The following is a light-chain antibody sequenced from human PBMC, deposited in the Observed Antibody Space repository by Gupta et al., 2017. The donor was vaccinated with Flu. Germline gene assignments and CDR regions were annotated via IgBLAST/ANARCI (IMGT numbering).Light chain of an antibody. V-gene: IGKV3-20*01. CDR1: QSVSSSY. CDR2: GAS. Sequence: ELALTHSPGTLSLSPGERATLSCRASQSVSSSYLACYQQNPGQAPSLLISGASSTATGIPDRFSGSASGTXITLTIXMLAPEDFAVYYCQQDGGLPNTFGXGTQLEIK. J-gene: IGKJ5*01. CDR3: QQDGGLPNT.